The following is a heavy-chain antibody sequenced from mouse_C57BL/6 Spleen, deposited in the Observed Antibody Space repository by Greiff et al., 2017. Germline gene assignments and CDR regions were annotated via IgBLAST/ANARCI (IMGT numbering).Heavy chain of an antibody. J-gene: IGHJ3*01. CDR3: ARSSLDCSMFDY. Sequence: QVQLKQSGPELVKPGASVTISCKASGYAFRSSWMNWVKQRPGKVLAWMGRIYPGDGDTNYNGTFKGKATLTADKSSSTAYMQRSSLTSEDSAVYFCARSSLDCSMFDYWGQGTLVTVSA. CDR2: IYPGDGDT. V-gene: IGHV1-82*01. D-gene: IGHD1-1*01. CDR1: GYAFRSSW.